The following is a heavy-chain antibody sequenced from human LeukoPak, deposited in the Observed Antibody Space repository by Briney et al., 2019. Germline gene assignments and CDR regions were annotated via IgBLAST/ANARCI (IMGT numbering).Heavy chain of an antibody. CDR3: AREYYDSSGYALLGY. V-gene: IGHV4-61*09. J-gene: IGHJ4*02. CDR2: IYASGST. D-gene: IGHD3-22*01. CDR1: GGSISSGGSISSGTYS. Sequence: SQTLSLTCTVSGGSISSGGSISSGTYSWNWIRQPAGKGLEWIGHIYASGSTSYNPSLKSRVTISVDTSKNHFSLKLNSVTAADTAVYYCAREYYDSSGYALLGYWGQGTLVTVSS.